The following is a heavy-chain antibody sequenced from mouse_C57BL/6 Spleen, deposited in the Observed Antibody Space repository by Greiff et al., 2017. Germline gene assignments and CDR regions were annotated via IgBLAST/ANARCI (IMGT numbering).Heavy chain of an antibody. CDR2: IRSKSSNYAT. V-gene: IGHV10-3*01. D-gene: IGHD2-4*01. CDR1: GFTFNTYA. J-gene: IGHJ1*03. CDR3: VRDHDYSTYWYFDV. Sequence: EVQVVESGGGLVQPKGSLKLSCAASGFTFNTYAMHWVRQAPGKGLEWVARIRSKSSNYATYYADSVKDRFTISRDDSQSMLYLQMNNLKTEDTAMYYCVRDHDYSTYWYFDVWGTGTTVTVSS.